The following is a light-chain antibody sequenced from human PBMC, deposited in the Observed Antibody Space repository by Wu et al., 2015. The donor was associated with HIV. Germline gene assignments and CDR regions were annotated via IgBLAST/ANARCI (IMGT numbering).Light chain of an antibody. CDR1: QGIRSY. J-gene: IGKJ2*01. CDR2: AAS. V-gene: IGKV1-9*01. CDR3: QQVTQYPYT. Sequence: IQLTQSPSSLSASVGDRVTISCRASQGIRSYLAWYQQKSGQAPNLLIYAASTLHDGVPSRFSGGGSGTDFTLTINSLQPEDFATYFCQQVTQYPYTFGQGTRVQIK.